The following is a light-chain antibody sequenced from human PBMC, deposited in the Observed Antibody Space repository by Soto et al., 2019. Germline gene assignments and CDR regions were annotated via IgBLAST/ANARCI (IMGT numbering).Light chain of an antibody. CDR2: DAS. V-gene: IGKV3D-20*01. Sequence: EIVLTQSPATLSLSPGERATLSCGASQSVSTNYLAWYQQKPGLAPRLLIYDASSRATGISDRFSGSGSGTDFTLTISRLEPEDFGVYYCQQYPNSILMFGQGTKVDIK. CDR3: QQYPNSILM. CDR1: QSVSTNY. J-gene: IGKJ1*01.